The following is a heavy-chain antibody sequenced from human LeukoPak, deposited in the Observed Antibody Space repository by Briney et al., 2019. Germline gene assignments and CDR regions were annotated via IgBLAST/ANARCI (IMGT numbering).Heavy chain of an antibody. J-gene: IGHJ6*02. CDR2: IIPIFGTA. D-gene: IGHD3-10*01. Sequence: SVKVSCKASGGTFSSYAISWVRQAPGQGLEWMGGIIPIFGTANYAQKFQGRVTITADESTSTAYMELSSPRSEDTAVYYCARDREVRGVTHYYYYGMDVWGQGTTVTVSS. CDR3: ARDREVRGVTHYYYYGMDV. CDR1: GGTFSSYA. V-gene: IGHV1-69*13.